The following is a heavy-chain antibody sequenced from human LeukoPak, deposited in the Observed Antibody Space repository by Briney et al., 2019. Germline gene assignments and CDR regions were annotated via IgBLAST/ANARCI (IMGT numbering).Heavy chain of an antibody. CDR3: PGGRDITVAGPGGYFDY. V-gene: IGHV3-11*01. J-gene: IGHJ4*02. CDR1: GFIFSDYH. CDR2: ISPGGDAV. D-gene: IGHD6-19*01. Sequence: PGGSLRLSCAASGFIFSDYHMSWIRQAPGKGLEWVAYISPGGDAVYFADSVKGRITISRDNAKNSLFLQMSSLTAEDTAVYYCPGGRDITVAGPGGYFDYWGQGSLVTVSS.